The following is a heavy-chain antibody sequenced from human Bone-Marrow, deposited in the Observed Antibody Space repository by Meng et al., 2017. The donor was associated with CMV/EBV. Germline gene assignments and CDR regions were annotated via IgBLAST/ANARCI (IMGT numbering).Heavy chain of an antibody. CDR1: GFTFSSYG. J-gene: IGHJ3*02. V-gene: IGHV3-30*02. CDR2: IRYDGSNK. CDR3: AIPLSPYSNRDAFDI. Sequence: GGSLRLSCAASGFTFSSYGMHWVRQAPGKGLEWVAFIRYDGSNKYYADSVKGRFTISRDNSKNTLYLLMNSLRAEDTAVYYCAIPLSPYSNRDAFDIWGQGTMVTVSS. D-gene: IGHD4-11*01.